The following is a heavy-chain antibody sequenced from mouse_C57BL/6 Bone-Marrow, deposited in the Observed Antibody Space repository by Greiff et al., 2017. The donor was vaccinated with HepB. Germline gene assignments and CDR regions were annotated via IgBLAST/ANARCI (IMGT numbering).Heavy chain of an antibody. CDR2: ISDGGSYT. J-gene: IGHJ2*01. D-gene: IGHD1-1*01. CDR3: ARETVPSEDYFDY. CDR1: GFTFSSYA. Sequence: EVKLVESGGGLVKPGGSLKLSCAASGFTFSSYAMSWVRQTPEKRLEWVATISDGGSYTYYPDNVKGRFTISRDNAKNNLYLQMSHLKSDDTAMYYCARETVPSEDYFDYWGQGTTLTVSS. V-gene: IGHV5-4*01.